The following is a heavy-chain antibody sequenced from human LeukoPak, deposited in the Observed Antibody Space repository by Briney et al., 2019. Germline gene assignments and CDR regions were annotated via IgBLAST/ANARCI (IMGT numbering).Heavy chain of an antibody. D-gene: IGHD6-19*01. V-gene: IGHV3-23*01. CDR1: GFTFSSYA. CDR3: AKDSLVGGWLVGYSFDS. CDR2: ISGSGGST. Sequence: GGSLRLSCAASGFTFSSYAMSWVRQAPGRGLEWVSAISGSGGSTYYADSVKGRFTISRDNSKNTLFLQMNSLRAEDTAVYYCAKDSLVGGWLVGYSFDSWGQGTLVTVSS. J-gene: IGHJ4*02.